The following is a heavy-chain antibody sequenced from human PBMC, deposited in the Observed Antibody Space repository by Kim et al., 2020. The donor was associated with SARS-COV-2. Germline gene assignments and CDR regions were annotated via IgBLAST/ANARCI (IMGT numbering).Heavy chain of an antibody. J-gene: IGHJ4*02. CDR1: GGSISSYY. D-gene: IGHD6-13*01. CDR2: IYYSGSP. CDR3: ARAGSGIAAADH. Sequence: SETLSLTCTVSGGSISSYYWSWIRQPPGKGLEWIGYIYYSGSPNYNPSPKSRVTISVGTSKNQFSLKLSSVTAADTAVYYCARAGSGIAAADHWGQGTLV. V-gene: IGHV4-59*01.